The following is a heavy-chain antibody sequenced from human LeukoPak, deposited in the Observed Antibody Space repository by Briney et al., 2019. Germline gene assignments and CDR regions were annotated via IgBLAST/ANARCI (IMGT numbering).Heavy chain of an antibody. CDR3: ARGYCSSTSCLIGDYYFDY. Sequence: SETLSLTCTVSGGSISSYYWSWIRQPPGKGLEWIGYIYYSGSTNYNPSLKSRVTISVDTSKNQFSLKLSSVTAADTAVYYCARGYCSSTSCLIGDYYFDYGGQGTLVTVSS. CDR2: IYYSGST. V-gene: IGHV4-59*01. CDR1: GGSISSYY. D-gene: IGHD2-2*01. J-gene: IGHJ4*02.